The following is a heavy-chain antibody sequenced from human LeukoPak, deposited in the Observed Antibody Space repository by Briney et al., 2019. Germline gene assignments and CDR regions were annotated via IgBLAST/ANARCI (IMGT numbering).Heavy chain of an antibody. Sequence: SETLSLTCTVSGGSISSSSYYWGWIRQPPGKGLEWIGSIYYSGSTYYNPSLKSRVTISVDTSKNQFSLKLSSVTAADTAVYYCARVKYSSSSRTFDPWGQGTLVTVSS. CDR3: ARVKYSSSSRTFDP. CDR1: GGSISSSSYY. CDR2: IYYSGST. J-gene: IGHJ5*02. D-gene: IGHD6-6*01. V-gene: IGHV4-39*07.